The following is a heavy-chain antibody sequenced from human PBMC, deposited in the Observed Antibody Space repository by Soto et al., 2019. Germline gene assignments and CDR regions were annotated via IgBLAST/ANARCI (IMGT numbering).Heavy chain of an antibody. J-gene: IGHJ4*02. Sequence: SETLSLTCTVSGGSISSYYWSWIRQPPGKGLEWIGYIYYSGSTNYNPSLKSRVTISVDTSKNQFSLKLSSVTAADTAVYYCARVGSGPHGGSFDYWGQGTLVTVSS. CDR1: GGSISSYY. D-gene: IGHD3-10*01. CDR2: IYYSGST. V-gene: IGHV4-59*01. CDR3: ARVGSGPHGGSFDY.